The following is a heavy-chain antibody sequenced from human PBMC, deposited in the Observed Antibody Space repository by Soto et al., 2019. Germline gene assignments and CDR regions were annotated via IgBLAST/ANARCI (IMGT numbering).Heavy chain of an antibody. CDR1: GESFSGFY. Sequence: SETLSLTCAVYGESFSGFYWSWIRQFPGKGLEWIGEINHSGSTNYNPSLKSRVSISVDPSKNQFSLKLSSVTAADTAVYYCARGQYNTVRGDIANDYWGQGTLVTVSS. CDR2: INHSGST. J-gene: IGHJ4*02. CDR3: ARGQYNTVRGDIANDY. V-gene: IGHV4-34*01. D-gene: IGHD3-10*01.